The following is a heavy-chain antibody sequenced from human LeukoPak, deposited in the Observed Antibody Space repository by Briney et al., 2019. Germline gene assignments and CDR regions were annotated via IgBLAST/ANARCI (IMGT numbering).Heavy chain of an antibody. CDR2: ISGSGGST. D-gene: IGHD3-9*01. J-gene: IGHJ4*02. CDR1: GFTFSNYA. Sequence: PGGSLRLSCAASGFTFSNYALAWVRQAPGKGLEWVSSISGSGGSTYYADSVKGRFTISRDNSKNTLYLQMNSLRAEDTAVYYCAKGSDILTGYGWVDYWGQGTLVTVSS. V-gene: IGHV3-23*01. CDR3: AKGSDILTGYGWVDY.